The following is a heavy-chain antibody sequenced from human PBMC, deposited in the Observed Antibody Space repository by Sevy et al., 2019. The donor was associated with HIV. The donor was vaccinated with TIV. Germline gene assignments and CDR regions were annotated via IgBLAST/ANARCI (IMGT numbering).Heavy chain of an antibody. CDR2: IKQDGSEK. CDR3: ARDDGVYGSGSYYTSLTYYYYGMDV. D-gene: IGHD3-10*01. J-gene: IGHJ6*02. Sequence: GGSLRLSCAASGFTFSSYWMGWVRQAPGKGLEWVANIKQDGSEKYYVDSVKGRFTISRDNAKNSLYLQMKGLRAEDTAVYYCARDDGVYGSGSYYTSLTYYYYGMDVWGQGTTVTVSS. CDR1: GFTFSSYW. V-gene: IGHV3-7*03.